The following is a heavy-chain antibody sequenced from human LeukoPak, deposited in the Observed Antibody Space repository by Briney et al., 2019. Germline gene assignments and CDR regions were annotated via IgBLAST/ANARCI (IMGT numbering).Heavy chain of an antibody. V-gene: IGHV3-66*04. J-gene: IGHJ5*02. CDR3: ARLDVLNWFDP. Sequence: GGSLRLSCAASGFTFSSNYMSWVRQAPGKGLEWVAVIYSGGSTYYADSVKGRFTISRDNSKNPLYLQMNSLRAEDTAVYYCARLDVLNWFDPWGQGTLVTVSS. CDR2: IYSGGST. CDR1: GFTFSSNY.